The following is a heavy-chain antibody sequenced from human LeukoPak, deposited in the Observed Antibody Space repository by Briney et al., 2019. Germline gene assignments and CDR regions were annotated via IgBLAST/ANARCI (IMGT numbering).Heavy chain of an antibody. Sequence: GGSLRLSCAASGFTFSSYWMYWVRQAPGKGLVWVSRINSDGSSTSYADSVKGRFTISRDNAKDTLYLQMNSLRAEDTAVYYCARLYYDFWSGYLYYFDYWGQGTLVTVSS. CDR1: GFTFSSYW. CDR3: ARLYYDFWSGYLYYFDY. J-gene: IGHJ4*02. D-gene: IGHD3-3*01. CDR2: INSDGSST. V-gene: IGHV3-74*01.